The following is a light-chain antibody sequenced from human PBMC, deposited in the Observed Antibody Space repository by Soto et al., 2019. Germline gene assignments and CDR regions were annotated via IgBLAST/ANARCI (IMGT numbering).Light chain of an antibody. J-gene: IGLJ1*01. V-gene: IGLV2-14*01. CDR2: EVT. CDR3: SSYAGSNNYV. Sequence: QPVLTQPASVSGSPGQSITISCTGTSSDVGGYNYVSWYQQYPGKAPKLMIYEVTHRPSGVSNRFSGSKSGNTASLTVSGLQAEDEADYYCSSYAGSNNYVFGTGTKVTVL. CDR1: SSDVGGYNY.